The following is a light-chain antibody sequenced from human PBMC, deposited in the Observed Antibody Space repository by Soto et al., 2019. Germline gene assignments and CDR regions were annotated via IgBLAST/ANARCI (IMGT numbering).Light chain of an antibody. CDR2: GAS. V-gene: IGKV3-20*01. CDR3: QQYVSSPWT. J-gene: IGKJ1*01. Sequence: EIVLTQSPGTLSLSPGERATLSCRASQSISSSHLAWYQQKPGQAPRPLIYGASSRATGIPDRFSGSGSGTDFTLTISRLEPEDFAVYYCQQYVSSPWTFGQGTKVEIK. CDR1: QSISSSH.